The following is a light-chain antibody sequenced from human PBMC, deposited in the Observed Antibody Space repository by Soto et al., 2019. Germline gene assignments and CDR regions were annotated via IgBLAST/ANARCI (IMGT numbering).Light chain of an antibody. CDR2: RNY. V-gene: IGLV1-47*01. CDR3: AAWDDSLSGWV. CDR1: SSNIGSNY. Sequence: QSVLTQPPSVSGTPGQRVTISCSGSSSNIGSNYVYWYQHLPGTAPKLLIYRNYQRPSGVPDRLSGSKPGTSASLGISGLRSEDEAYYYCAAWDDSLSGWVFGGGTKLTVL. J-gene: IGLJ3*02.